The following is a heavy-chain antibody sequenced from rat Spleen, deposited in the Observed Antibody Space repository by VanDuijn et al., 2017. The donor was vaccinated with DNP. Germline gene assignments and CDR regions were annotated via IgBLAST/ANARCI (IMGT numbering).Heavy chain of an antibody. D-gene: IGHD1-4*01. CDR3: ARHVLPLRVWDY. J-gene: IGHJ2*01. CDR1: GFTFSDYY. Sequence: EVQLVESGGGLVQPGRSLKLSCAASGFTFSDYYMAWVRPAPTKGLEWVAYISYDGGITNYADPVKGRFTISRDNAKNTLYLQMNSLRSEDMATYYCARHVLPLRVWDYWGQGVMVTVSS. V-gene: IGHV5-22*01. CDR2: ISYDGGIT.